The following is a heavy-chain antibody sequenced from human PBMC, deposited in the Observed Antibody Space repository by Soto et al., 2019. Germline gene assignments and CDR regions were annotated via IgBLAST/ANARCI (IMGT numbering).Heavy chain of an antibody. CDR1: GFIFSSYW. Sequence: GGSLRLCCAASGFIFSSYWMNWVRQAQGEGLEWVSSIEQDGSEKYYVDSVKGRFTISRDNAKNSLYLQMNSLRSEDTAIYYWARVFTVRRGSGSDYWGQGTLVTVSS. V-gene: IGHV3-7*03. CDR2: IEQDGSEK. J-gene: IGHJ4*02. CDR3: ARVFTVRRGSGSDY. D-gene: IGHD1-26*01.